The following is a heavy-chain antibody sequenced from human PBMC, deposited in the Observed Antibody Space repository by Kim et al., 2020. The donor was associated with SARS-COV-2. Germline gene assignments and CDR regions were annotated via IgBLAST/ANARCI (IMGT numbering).Heavy chain of an antibody. Sequence: GESLKISCKGSGYSLTNYWIGWVRQMPGKGPECMGLINPADSNIKYNPSFQGHVTMSVDKSISTAYLQWNSLKASDTAIYYCARYCASSSCGWFDPWGQGTLVIVSS. D-gene: IGHD2-15*01. CDR3: ARYCASSSCGWFDP. CDR2: INPADSNI. V-gene: IGHV5-51*01. J-gene: IGHJ5*02. CDR1: GYSLTNYW.